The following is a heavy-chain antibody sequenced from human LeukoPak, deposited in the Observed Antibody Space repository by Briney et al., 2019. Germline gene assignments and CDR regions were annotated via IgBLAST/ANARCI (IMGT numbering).Heavy chain of an antibody. CDR1: GYTFTSYG. CDR2: ISAYNGNT. D-gene: IGHD6-13*01. V-gene: IGHV1-18*01. CDR3: ARGMAPYSSSWLPGDY. J-gene: IGHJ4*02. Sequence: GASVKVSCKASGYTFTSYGISWVRQAPGQGLEWMGWISAYNGNTNYAQKLQGRVTMTTDTSTGTAYMELRSLRSDDTAVYYCARGMAPYSSSWLPGDYWGQGTLVTVSS.